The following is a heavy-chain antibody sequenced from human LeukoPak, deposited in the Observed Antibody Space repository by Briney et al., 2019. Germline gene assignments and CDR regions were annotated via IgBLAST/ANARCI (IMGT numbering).Heavy chain of an antibody. CDR2: ISSSSSTI. J-gene: IGHJ6*03. CDR1: GFTFSSYS. V-gene: IGHV3-48*01. Sequence: GGSLRLSCAASGFTFSSYSMNWVRQAPGKGLEWVSYISSSSSTIYYADSVKGRFTISRDNAKNSLYLQMNSLRAEDTAVYYCAKSWEGYYYYMDVWGKGTTVTVSS. CDR3: AKSWEGYYYYMDV. D-gene: IGHD1-26*01.